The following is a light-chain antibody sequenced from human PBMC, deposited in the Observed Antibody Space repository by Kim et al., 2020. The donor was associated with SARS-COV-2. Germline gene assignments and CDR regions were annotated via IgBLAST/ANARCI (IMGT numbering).Light chain of an antibody. CDR2: STS. CDR3: LLLHPGAWV. V-gene: IGLV7-43*01. J-gene: IGLJ3*02. CDR1: TGAVTSGKY. Sequence: GGTGNQTCATSTGAVTSGKYPNWVQQKPGQAPRALIYSTSSKHSWTPARFSGSRLGDKAALTLSGVQPEDEADYYCLLLHPGAWVFGGGTKLTVL.